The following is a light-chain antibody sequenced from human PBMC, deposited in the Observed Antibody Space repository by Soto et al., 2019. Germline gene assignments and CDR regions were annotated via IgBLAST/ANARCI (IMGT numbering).Light chain of an antibody. CDR1: QSVGND. J-gene: IGKJ2*01. V-gene: IGKV3-11*01. CDR2: GAS. Sequence: EVVLTQSPATLSLSPGEGATLSCRASQSVGNDLAWFQQKPGQAPRLLVYGASNRATGIPARFSGSGSGTYFALTISSLEPEDFAVYYCQQRGSWPRTFGQGTRLEIK. CDR3: QQRGSWPRT.